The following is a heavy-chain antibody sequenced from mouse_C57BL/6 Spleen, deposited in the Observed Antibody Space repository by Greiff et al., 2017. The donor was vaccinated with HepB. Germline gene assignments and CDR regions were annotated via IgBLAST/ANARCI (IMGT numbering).Heavy chain of an antibody. CDR1: GFTFSSYG. V-gene: IGHV5-6*01. J-gene: IGHJ4*01. D-gene: IGHD1-1*01. CDR3: ARHAITTVVAPYYAIDY. Sequence: EVMLVESGGDLVKPGGSLKLSCAASGFTFSSYGMSWVRQTPDKRLEWVATISSGGSYTYYPDSVKGRFTISRDNAKNTLYLQMSSLKSEDKAMYYCARHAITTVVAPYYAIDYWGQGTSVTVSS. CDR2: ISSGGSYT.